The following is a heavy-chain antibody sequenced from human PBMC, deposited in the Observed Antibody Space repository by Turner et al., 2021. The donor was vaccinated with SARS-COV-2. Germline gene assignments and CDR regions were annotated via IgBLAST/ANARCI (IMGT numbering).Heavy chain of an antibody. CDR3: ARVWGSGWYFDL. J-gene: IGHJ2*01. CDR1: GGSFSGYY. D-gene: IGHD6-19*01. Sequence: QLQLQQWGAGLLKPSVTLSLPCAVYGGSFSGYYWRWIRKPPGKGLEWIGEINHGERTNYHTSHKRLATISVDTSKNQFTLKMSLVTAADTAVYYCARVWGSGWYFDLWGRGTLVTVSS. V-gene: IGHV4-34*01. CDR2: INHGERT.